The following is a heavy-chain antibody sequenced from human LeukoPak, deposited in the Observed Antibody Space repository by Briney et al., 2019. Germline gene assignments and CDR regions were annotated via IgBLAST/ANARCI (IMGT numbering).Heavy chain of an antibody. D-gene: IGHD1-7*01. CDR2: ISSSSSYI. J-gene: IGHJ4*02. CDR3: ARDLLTGTTSGVY. CDR1: GFTFSSYS. V-gene: IGHV3-21*01. Sequence: PGGSLRLSCAASGFTFSSYSMNWVRQAPGKGLEWVPSISSSSSYIYYADSVKGRFTISRDNAKNSLHLQMNSLRAEDTAVYYCARDLLTGTTSGVYWGQGTLVTVSS.